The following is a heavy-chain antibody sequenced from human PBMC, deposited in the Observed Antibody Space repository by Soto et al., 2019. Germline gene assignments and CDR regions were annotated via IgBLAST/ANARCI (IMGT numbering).Heavy chain of an antibody. J-gene: IGHJ6*02. CDR3: VRSRQMERGNDYGLDV. CDR1: GVSLNTADTW. D-gene: IGHD1-1*01. CDR2: YHSGGST. V-gene: IGHV4-30-4*01. Sequence: QVQLQESGSGLVKPSQSLSLTCTVSGVSLNTADTWWSWIRQSPGKGLEFIGYYHSGGSTYYDASFRSRVIISADTSNRQFSLKLSSVTVADTAVDFCVRSRQMERGNDYGLDVWGQGTTVTVSS.